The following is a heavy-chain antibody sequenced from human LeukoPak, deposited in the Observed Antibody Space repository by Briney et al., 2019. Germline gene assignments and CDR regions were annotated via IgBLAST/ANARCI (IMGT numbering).Heavy chain of an antibody. CDR2: IYTSGST. Sequence: SQTLSLTCTVSGGSISSGSYYWSWIRQPAGKGPEWIGRIYTSGSTNYNPSLKSRVTISVDTSKNQFSLKLSSVTAADTAVYYCARGLWSGYHNYYGMDVWGQGTTVTVSS. CDR1: GGSISSGSYY. J-gene: IGHJ6*02. D-gene: IGHD3-3*01. CDR3: ARGLWSGYHNYYGMDV. V-gene: IGHV4-61*02.